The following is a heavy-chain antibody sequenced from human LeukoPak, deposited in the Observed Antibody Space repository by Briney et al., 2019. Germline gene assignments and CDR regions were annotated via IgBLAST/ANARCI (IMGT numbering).Heavy chain of an antibody. D-gene: IGHD5-24*01. CDR2: ISSSGSTV. V-gene: IGHV3-48*03. J-gene: IGHJ4*02. Sequence: GGSLRLSCVASGFSFSSYEINWVRQAPGKGLEWVSYISSSGSTVYYADSVKGRFTISRDNAKNSLYLQMNSLRPEDTAVYYCARFGYNDFDYWGQGTLVTVS. CDR1: GFSFSSYE. CDR3: ARFGYNDFDY.